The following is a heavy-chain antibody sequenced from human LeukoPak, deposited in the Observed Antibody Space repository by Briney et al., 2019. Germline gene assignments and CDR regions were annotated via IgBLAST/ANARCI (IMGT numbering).Heavy chain of an antibody. J-gene: IGHJ3*02. CDR3: ARESGDVCSGGSCYDAFDI. CDR1: GGSISSYY. CDR2: IYHSGST. D-gene: IGHD2-15*01. V-gene: IGHV4-59*12. Sequence: PSETLSLTCTVSGGSISSYYWSWIRQPPGKGLEWIGSIYHSGSTYYNPSLKSRVTISVDTSKNQFSLKLSSVTAADTAVYYCARESGDVCSGGSCYDAFDIWGQGTMVTVSS.